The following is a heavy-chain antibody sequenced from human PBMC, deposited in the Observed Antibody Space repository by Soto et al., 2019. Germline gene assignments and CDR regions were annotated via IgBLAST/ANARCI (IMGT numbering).Heavy chain of an antibody. CDR3: ASKYSYGLVDYYYYGMDV. V-gene: IGHV1-69*13. Sequence: AASVKVSCKASGGTFSSYAISWVRQAPGQGLEWMGGIIPIFGTANYAQKFQGRVTITADESTSTAYMELSSLRSEDTAVYYCASKYSYGLVDYYYYGMDVWGQGTTVTSP. D-gene: IGHD5-18*01. CDR1: GGTFSSYA. J-gene: IGHJ6*02. CDR2: IIPIFGTA.